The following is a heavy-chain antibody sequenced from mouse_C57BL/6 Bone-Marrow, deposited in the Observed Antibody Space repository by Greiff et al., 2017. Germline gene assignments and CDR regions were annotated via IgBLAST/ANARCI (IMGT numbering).Heavy chain of an antibody. Sequence: VQLQQSGAELVRPGTSVKVSCKASGYAFTNYLIEWVKQRPGQGLEWIGVINPGSGGTNYNEKCKGKATLTADKSSSTAYMQLSSLTSEDSAVYFGARGYYYGSSYGAWFAYWGQGTLVTVSA. V-gene: IGHV1-54*01. D-gene: IGHD1-1*01. CDR1: GYAFTNYL. J-gene: IGHJ3*01. CDR2: INPGSGGT. CDR3: ARGYYYGSSYGAWFAY.